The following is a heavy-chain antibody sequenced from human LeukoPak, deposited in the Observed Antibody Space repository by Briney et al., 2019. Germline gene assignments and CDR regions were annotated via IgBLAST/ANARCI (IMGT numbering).Heavy chain of an antibody. Sequence: GESLKISCKGSGYGFSSYWIGWVRQMPGKGLEYMXIICPGDSDTRYSQSFQGQVTISADKSITTAYLQWSSLKASDTAMYYCARHTTVGGSLRFDYWGQGTLVTVSS. CDR2: ICPGDSDT. CDR3: ARHTTVGGSLRFDY. D-gene: IGHD4-23*01. J-gene: IGHJ4*02. CDR1: GYGFSSYW. V-gene: IGHV5-51*01.